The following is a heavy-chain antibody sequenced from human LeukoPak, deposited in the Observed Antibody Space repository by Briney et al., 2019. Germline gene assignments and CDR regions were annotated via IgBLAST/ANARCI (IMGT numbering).Heavy chain of an antibody. V-gene: IGHV3-7*01. CDR3: ARLVRGVDY. CDR2: IKQDGSEK. D-gene: IGHD3-10*01. CDR1: GFTFSTYW. Sequence: PGGSLRLSCAASGFTFSTYWMSWVRQAPGKGLEWVAKIKQDGSEKYYVDSVKGRFTISRDNAKNSLFLQMNSLRAEDTAVYYCARLVRGVDYWGQGTLVTVSS. J-gene: IGHJ4*02.